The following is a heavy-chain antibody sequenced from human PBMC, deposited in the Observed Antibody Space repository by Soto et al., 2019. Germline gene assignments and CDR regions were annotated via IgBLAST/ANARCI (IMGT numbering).Heavy chain of an antibody. CDR1: GYTFTSYY. CDR3: ARGPHYYDSSGYWYFDY. D-gene: IGHD3-22*01. CDR2: INPSGGST. J-gene: IGHJ4*02. Sequence: ASVKVSCTASGYTFTSYYMHWVRQAPGQGLEWMGIINPSGGSTSYAQKFQGRVTMTRDTSTSTVYMELSSLRSEDTAVYYCARGPHYYDSSGYWYFDYWGQGTQVTVSS. V-gene: IGHV1-46*01.